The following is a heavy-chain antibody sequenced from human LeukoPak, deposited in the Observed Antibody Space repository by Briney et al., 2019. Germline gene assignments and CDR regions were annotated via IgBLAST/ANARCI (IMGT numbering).Heavy chain of an antibody. V-gene: IGHV3-66*01. Sequence: PGGSLRLSCAASGITVSSNYMSWVRQAPGKGLEWVSVMYSDSRTYYADSVKGRFTISRDNSKSTVYLQMNSLRAEDTAVYYCARDRPIFSNLPIWGQGTTVTVSS. D-gene: IGHD4-11*01. J-gene: IGHJ6*02. CDR3: ARDRPIFSNLPI. CDR2: MYSDSRT. CDR1: GITVSSNY.